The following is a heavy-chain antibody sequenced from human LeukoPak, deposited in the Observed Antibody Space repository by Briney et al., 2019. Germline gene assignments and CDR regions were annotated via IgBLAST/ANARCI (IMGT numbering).Heavy chain of an antibody. J-gene: IGHJ6*03. Sequence: SETLSLTCIVSGASMTSHYWTWIRQPPGKGLEWIGFIYETGSANYKSSLQSRVTMSLDTSKNQVSLKLNSVTAADTAVYYCARVLQNYYHLDVWGKGTTVTVSS. CDR1: GASMTSHY. CDR3: ARVLQNYYHLDV. CDR2: IYETGSA. V-gene: IGHV4-59*11. D-gene: IGHD3-3*01.